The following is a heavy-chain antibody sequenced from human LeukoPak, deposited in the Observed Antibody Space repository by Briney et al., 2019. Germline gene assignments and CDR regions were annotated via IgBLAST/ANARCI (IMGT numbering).Heavy chain of an antibody. CDR1: GDSISNYY. D-gene: IGHD3-16*02. CDR2: ISYSGIT. J-gene: IGHJ3*02. V-gene: IGHV4-59*08. CDR3: ARGLYPDDAFDI. Sequence: SETLSLSSTVSGDSISNYYWSWIRQPPGKGLEWIGYISYSGITNYNPSLKSRVTISLDTSKNHFSLKMRSVTAADTAVYYCARGLYPDDAFDIWGQGTMVTVSS.